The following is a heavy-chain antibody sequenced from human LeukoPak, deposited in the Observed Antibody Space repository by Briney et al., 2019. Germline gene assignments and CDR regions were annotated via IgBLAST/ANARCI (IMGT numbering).Heavy chain of an antibody. CDR1: GFTFDDYA. Sequence: AGGSLRLSCAASGFTFDDYAMHWVRQAPGKGLEWVSGISWNSGSIGYADSVKGRFTISRDNAKNSLYLQMNSLRAEDTAVYYCARDKSITGTPNWFDPWGQGTLVTVSS. D-gene: IGHD1-7*01. J-gene: IGHJ5*02. CDR3: ARDKSITGTPNWFDP. V-gene: IGHV3-9*01. CDR2: ISWNSGSI.